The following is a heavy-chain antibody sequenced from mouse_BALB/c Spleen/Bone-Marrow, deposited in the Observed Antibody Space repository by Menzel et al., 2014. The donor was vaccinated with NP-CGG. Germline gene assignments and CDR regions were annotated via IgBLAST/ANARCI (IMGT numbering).Heavy chain of an antibody. V-gene: IGHV5-9-3*01. Sequence: DVQLQESGGGLVKPGGSLKLSCAASGFTFSSYAMSWVRQTPEKRLEWVATISSGGSYTDYPDSVKGRFTISRDNAKNTLYLQMSSLRSEDTAMYYCARKSYYDYDGRPWFAYWGQGTLVTVSA. D-gene: IGHD2-4*01. CDR3: ARKSYYDYDGRPWFAY. CDR2: ISSGGSYT. J-gene: IGHJ3*01. CDR1: GFTFSSYA.